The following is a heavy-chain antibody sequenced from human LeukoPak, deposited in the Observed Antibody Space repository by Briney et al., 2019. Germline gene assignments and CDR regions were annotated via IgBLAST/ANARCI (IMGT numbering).Heavy chain of an antibody. CDR3: ARVGYYASSGYSWFDP. V-gene: IGHV4-59*01. CDR2: IYYSGST. J-gene: IGHJ5*02. CDR1: GGSISSYY. D-gene: IGHD3-22*01. Sequence: SETLSLTCTVSGGSISSYYWSWIRQPPGKGLEWIGYIYYSGSTNYNPSLKSGVTISVDTSKNQFSLKLSSVTAADTAVYYCARVGYYASSGYSWFDPWGQGTLVTVSS.